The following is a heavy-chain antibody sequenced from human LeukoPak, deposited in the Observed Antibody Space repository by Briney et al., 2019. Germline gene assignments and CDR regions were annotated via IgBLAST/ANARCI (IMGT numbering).Heavy chain of an antibody. CDR1: GFTFSSYA. CDR3: ARESELYYDSSGYYYASPFDY. D-gene: IGHD3-22*01. CDR2: ISGSGGST. V-gene: IGHV3-23*01. Sequence: PGGSLRLSCAASGFTFSSYAMSWVRQAPGKGLEWVSAISGSGGSTYYADSVKGRFTISRDNSKNTLYLQMNSLRAEDTAVYYCARESELYYDSSGYYYASPFDYWGQGTLVTVSS. J-gene: IGHJ4*02.